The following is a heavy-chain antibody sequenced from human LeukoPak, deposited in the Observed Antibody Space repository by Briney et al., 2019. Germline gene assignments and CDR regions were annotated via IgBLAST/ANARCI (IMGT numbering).Heavy chain of an antibody. CDR1: GFTFSTYC. J-gene: IGHJ6*02. V-gene: IGHV3-30*18. CDR2: ISYDGGLK. D-gene: IGHD6-6*01. CDR3: AKEGSGSSSPSYYYGMDV. Sequence: PGGSLRLSCAASGFTFSTYCMHGVRQAPGKGLEWVAVISYDGGLKYYSDSVKGRFTISRDNSKNTLSLQMNSLRAEDTAVYYCAKEGSGSSSPSYYYGMDVWGQGTTVTVSS.